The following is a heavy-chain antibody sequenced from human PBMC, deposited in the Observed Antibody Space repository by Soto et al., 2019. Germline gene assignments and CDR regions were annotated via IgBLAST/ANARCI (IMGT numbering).Heavy chain of an antibody. J-gene: IGHJ4*02. V-gene: IGHV3-48*03. Sequence: SLRLYCADSGFTFSSYEMNWVRQAPGKGLEWVSYISSSGSTIYYADSVKGRFTISRDNAKNSLYLQMNSLRAEDTAVYYCARDTTRPHYYDSSGYYYYWGQGTLVTVSS. CDR3: ARDTTRPHYYDSSGYYYY. CDR1: GFTFSSYE. CDR2: ISSSGSTI. D-gene: IGHD3-22*01.